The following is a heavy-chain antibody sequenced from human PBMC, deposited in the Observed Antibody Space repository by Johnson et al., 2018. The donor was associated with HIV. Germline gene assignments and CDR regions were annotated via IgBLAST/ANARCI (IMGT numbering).Heavy chain of an antibody. CDR2: IGTAGDT. CDR3: TTARTYF. V-gene: IGHV3-13*01. D-gene: IGHD2-8*01. J-gene: IGHJ3*01. Sequence: MLLVESGGGVVQPGRSLRLSCAASEFTFSNYDMHWVRQPTRKSLEWVSTIGTAGDTYYPGSVKGRFTISRENAKNYLSLQMNSLRAGDTAVFYCTTARTYFWGQGTMVTVSS. CDR1: EFTFSNYD.